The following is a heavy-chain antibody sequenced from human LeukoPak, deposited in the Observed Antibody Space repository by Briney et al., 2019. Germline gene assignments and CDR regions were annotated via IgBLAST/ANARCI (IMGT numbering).Heavy chain of an antibody. CDR2: INPRCGST. CDR1: GYTFTSYY. J-gene: IGHJ4*02. Sequence: GFSVKVSCKASGYTFTSYYMHWVRQAPGQGLEWMGIINPRCGSTSYAHKFQGRVTMTRDTSTSTVYMELSSLRSEDTAVYYCARVGYRAYEFDYWGQGTL. D-gene: IGHD5-12*01. V-gene: IGHV1-46*01. CDR3: ARVGYRAYEFDY.